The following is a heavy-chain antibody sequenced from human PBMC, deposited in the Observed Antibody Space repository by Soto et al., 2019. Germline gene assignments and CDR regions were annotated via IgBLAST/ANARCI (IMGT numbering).Heavy chain of an antibody. CDR1: GFTFGSYA. V-gene: IGHV3-33*03. CDR2: IWYEGSNK. J-gene: IGHJ4*02. D-gene: IGHD5-12*01. CDR3: AKAPVGDGYGEFDY. Sequence: QVPLVASGGGVVQPGRSLRLSCAASGFTFGSYAMHWVRQAPGKGLEWVAVIWYEGSNKYYADSVKGRFTISRNNSKNTLYLQRTSPRDEDTGVYYCAKAPVGDGYGEFDYWGQGTLVTFSS.